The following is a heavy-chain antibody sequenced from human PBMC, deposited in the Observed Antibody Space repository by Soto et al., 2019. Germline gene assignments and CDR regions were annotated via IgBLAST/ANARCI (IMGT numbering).Heavy chain of an antibody. D-gene: IGHD2-21*02. V-gene: IGHV3-23*01. Sequence: VSLRLSCAASGFSFSSYAMSWVRQAPGKGLEWVSSISDGGGSTNYADSVRGRFTIARDRSKNTLYLHMISLRAEDTAVYYCPKEYCGADSSLVFWGQGVLVSVSS. CDR1: GFSFSSYA. CDR3: PKEYCGADSSLVF. CDR2: ISDGGGST. J-gene: IGHJ4*02.